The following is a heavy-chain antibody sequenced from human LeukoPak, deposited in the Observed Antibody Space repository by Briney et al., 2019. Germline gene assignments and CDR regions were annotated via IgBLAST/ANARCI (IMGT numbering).Heavy chain of an antibody. J-gene: IGHJ4*02. CDR2: ISGSGGST. V-gene: IGHV3-23*01. D-gene: IGHD3-16*01. Sequence: GGSLRLSCAASGFTFSTYAMSWVRQAPGKGLEWVSAISGSGGSTYYADSVKGRFTISRDNSKNTLYLQMNSLRAEDTAVYYCAKSSLYDYVWGSYTSIGFDYWGQGTLVTVSS. CDR1: GFTFSTYA. CDR3: AKSSLYDYVWGSYTSIGFDY.